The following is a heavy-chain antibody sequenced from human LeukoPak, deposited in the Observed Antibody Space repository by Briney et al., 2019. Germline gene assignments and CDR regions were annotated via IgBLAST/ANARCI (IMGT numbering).Heavy chain of an antibody. Sequence: SETLSLTCTVSGGTISSSYWSCFRQPPGKGLEWIGYMYYSGSTNYNPSLKSRVTISGDTSKNQISLKMTNVSAADTAVYYCVRYELYDNRSAYVDVFDLWGQGTKVTVSS. CDR3: VRYELYDNRSAYVDVFDL. V-gene: IGHV4-59*01. CDR2: MYYSGST. D-gene: IGHD3-22*01. CDR1: GGTISSSY. J-gene: IGHJ3*01.